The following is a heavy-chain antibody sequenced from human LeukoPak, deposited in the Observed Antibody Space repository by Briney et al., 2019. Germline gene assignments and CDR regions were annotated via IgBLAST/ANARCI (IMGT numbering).Heavy chain of an antibody. J-gene: IGHJ6*03. Sequence: PSETLSLTCTVSGGSISSSSYYWGWIRQPPGKGLEWIGSIYYSGSTYYNPSLKSRVTISVDTTKNQFSLKLSSVTAADTAVYYCARPRDYYYYYMDVWGKGTTVTISS. V-gene: IGHV4-39*01. CDR2: IYYSGST. CDR1: GGSISSSSYY. CDR3: ARPRDYYYYYMDV.